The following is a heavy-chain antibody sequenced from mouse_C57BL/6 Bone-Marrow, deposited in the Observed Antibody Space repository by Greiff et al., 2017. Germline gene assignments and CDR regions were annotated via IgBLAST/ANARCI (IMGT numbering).Heavy chain of an antibody. CDR2: ISYDGSN. CDR1: GYSITSGYY. V-gene: IGHV3-6*01. CDR3: ARDGCEGAPFDY. D-gene: IGHD2-2*01. Sequence: EVHLVESGPGLVKPSQSLSLTCSVTGYSITSGYYWNWIRQFPGNKLEWMGYISYDGSNNYNPSLKNRISITRDTSKNQFFLKLNSVTTEDTATYYCARDGCEGAPFDYWGQGTTLTVSS. J-gene: IGHJ2*01.